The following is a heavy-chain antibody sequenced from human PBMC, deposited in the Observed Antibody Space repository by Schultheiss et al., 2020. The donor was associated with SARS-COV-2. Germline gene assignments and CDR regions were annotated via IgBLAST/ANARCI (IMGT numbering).Heavy chain of an antibody. CDR2: INPNSGGT. J-gene: IGHJ4*02. V-gene: IGHV1-2*02. D-gene: IGHD6-19*01. CDR3: ARGEYSSEIDY. CDR1: GYTFTGYY. Sequence: ASVKVSCKASGYTFTGYYMHWVRQAPGQGLEWMGWINPNSGGTNYAQKFQGRVTMTRNTSISTAYMELSSLRSEDTAVYYCARGEYSSEIDYWGQGALVTVSS.